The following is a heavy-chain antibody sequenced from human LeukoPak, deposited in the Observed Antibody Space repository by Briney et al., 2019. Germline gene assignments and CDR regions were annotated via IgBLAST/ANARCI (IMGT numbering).Heavy chain of an antibody. Sequence: PGGSLRLSCAASGFTFSNYWMHWVRQTPGKGLVWVSRINNDGSTTSYADSVKGRFTISRDNAKNTLYLQMNSLGAEDTAVYYCARGGSNHAFDIWGQGTVVTVSS. J-gene: IGHJ3*02. CDR1: GFTFSNYW. CDR2: INNDGSTT. V-gene: IGHV3-74*01. CDR3: ARGGSNHAFDI.